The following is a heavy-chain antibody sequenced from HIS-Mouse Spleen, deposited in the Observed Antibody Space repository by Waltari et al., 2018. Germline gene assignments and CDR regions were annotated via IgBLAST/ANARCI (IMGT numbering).Heavy chain of an antibody. Sequence: ADSVKGRFTISRDNSKNTLYLQMNSLRAEDTAVYYCARYSSSSGVDYWGQGTLVTVSS. D-gene: IGHD6-6*01. CDR3: ARYSSSSGVDY. V-gene: IGHV3-30*07. J-gene: IGHJ4*02.